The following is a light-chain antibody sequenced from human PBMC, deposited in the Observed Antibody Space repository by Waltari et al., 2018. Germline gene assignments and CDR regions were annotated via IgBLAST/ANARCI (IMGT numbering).Light chain of an antibody. CDR1: QSLLDSDGRTY. Sequence: DIVMTQTPLSLSVTTAQPASISCKSSQSLLDSDGRTYLYWYLQRPGQPPQLLITAVSRRFSGVPDRFSGSGSGTDFTLKISRVEAEDVGVYYCMHSLRYPRTFGQGTKVEVK. J-gene: IGKJ1*01. CDR2: AVS. V-gene: IGKV2D-29*01. CDR3: MHSLRYPRT.